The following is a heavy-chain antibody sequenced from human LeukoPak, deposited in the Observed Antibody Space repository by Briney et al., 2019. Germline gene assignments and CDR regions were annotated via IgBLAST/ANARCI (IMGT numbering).Heavy chain of an antibody. Sequence: GGSLRLSCAASGFTFSGHWMYWVRQPPGKGLVWVSRINGDGSRTDYADSVKGRFTISRDNAKNTLYVQMNSLRSEDTAVYYCAREDYDSSGYYVDYWGQGTLVTVSS. CDR2: INGDGSRT. D-gene: IGHD3-22*01. CDR1: GFTFSGHW. J-gene: IGHJ4*02. V-gene: IGHV3-74*01. CDR3: AREDYDSSGYYVDY.